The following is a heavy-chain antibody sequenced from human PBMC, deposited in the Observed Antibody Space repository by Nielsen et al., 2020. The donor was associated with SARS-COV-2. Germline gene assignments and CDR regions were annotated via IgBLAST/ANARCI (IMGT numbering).Heavy chain of an antibody. D-gene: IGHD4-11*01. CDR2: ISTSSYTI. CDR1: GFTFNTYN. CDR3: ATQTHDYSNYYYYYMDV. Sequence: GESLKISCAASGFTFNTYNMAWVRQAPGKGLEWVSYISTSSYTIYYADSVKGRFTISRDNAKNSLYLQMNSLRAEDTAVYYCATQTHDYSNYYYYYMDVWGKGTTVTVSS. V-gene: IGHV3-48*04. J-gene: IGHJ6*03.